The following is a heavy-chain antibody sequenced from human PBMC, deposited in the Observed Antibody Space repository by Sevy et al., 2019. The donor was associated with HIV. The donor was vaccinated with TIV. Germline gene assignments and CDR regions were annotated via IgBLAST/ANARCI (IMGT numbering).Heavy chain of an antibody. V-gene: IGHV3-53*01. J-gene: IGHJ4*02. CDR2: IYSGGAT. CDR1: VLTVSSNY. CDR3: ARGGLDSNWFRSFDY. D-gene: IGHD6-13*01. Sequence: GGSLRLSCAVSVLTVSSNYTSWVRQAPGKGLEWVSLIYSGGATYYADSVNGRFTISGDDSKNTLYLQMDSLRAEDTAVYYCARGGLDSNWFRSFDYWGRGTLVTVSS.